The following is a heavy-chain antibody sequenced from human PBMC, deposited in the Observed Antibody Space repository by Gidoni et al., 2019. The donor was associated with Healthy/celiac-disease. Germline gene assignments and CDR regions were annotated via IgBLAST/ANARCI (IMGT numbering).Heavy chain of an antibody. D-gene: IGHD3-16*02. CDR1: GFTFSSYA. J-gene: IGHJ4*02. CDR2: ISYDGSNK. Sequence: QVQLVESGGGVVQPGRSLRLSCAASGFTFSSYAMPWVRQAPGKGLEWVAVISYDGSNKYYADSVKGRFTISRDNSKNTLYLQMNSLRAEDTAVYYCARDNYDYVWGSYRCLDYWGQGTLVTVSS. CDR3: ARDNYDYVWGSYRCLDY. V-gene: IGHV3-30-3*01.